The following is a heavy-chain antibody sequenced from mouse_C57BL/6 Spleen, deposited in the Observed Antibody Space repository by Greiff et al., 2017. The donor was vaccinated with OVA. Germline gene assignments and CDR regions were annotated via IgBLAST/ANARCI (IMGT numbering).Heavy chain of an antibody. CDR3: ARGVYSNYGGFAY. CDR2: INPNNGGT. J-gene: IGHJ3*01. V-gene: IGHV1-26*01. CDR1: GYTFTDYY. D-gene: IGHD2-5*01. Sequence: VQLQQSGPELVKPGASVKISCKASGYTFTDYYMNWVKQSHGKSLEWIGDINPNNGGTSYNQKFKGKATLTVDKSSSTAYMELRSLTSEDSAVYYCARGVYSNYGGFAYWGQGTLVTVSA.